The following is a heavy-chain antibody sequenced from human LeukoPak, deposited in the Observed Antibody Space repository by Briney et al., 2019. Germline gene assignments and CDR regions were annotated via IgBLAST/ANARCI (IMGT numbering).Heavy chain of an antibody. Sequence: GGSLRLSCAASGFTFSSYDMHWVRQATGKGLEWVSAIGTAGDTYYPGSVKGRFTISRENAKNSLYLQMNSLRAGDTAVYYCARDYYYGSGGYGMDVWGQGTTVTVSS. V-gene: IGHV3-13*01. D-gene: IGHD3-10*01. CDR3: ARDYYYGSGGYGMDV. CDR2: IGTAGDT. CDR1: GFTFSSYD. J-gene: IGHJ6*02.